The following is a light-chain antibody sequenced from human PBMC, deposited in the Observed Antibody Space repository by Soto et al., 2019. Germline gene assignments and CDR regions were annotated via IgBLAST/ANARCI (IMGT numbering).Light chain of an antibody. CDR2: EVS. J-gene: IGLJ2*01. CDR3: SSYAGSNYVV. CDR1: SSDVGGYNY. Sequence: QSALTQPPSASGSPGQSVTISCTGTSSDVGGYNYVSWYQQHPSKAPKLMIYEVSKRPSGVPDRFSGSKSGNTASLTVSGLQAEDEADYYCSSYAGSNYVVFGGGTKLTVL. V-gene: IGLV2-8*01.